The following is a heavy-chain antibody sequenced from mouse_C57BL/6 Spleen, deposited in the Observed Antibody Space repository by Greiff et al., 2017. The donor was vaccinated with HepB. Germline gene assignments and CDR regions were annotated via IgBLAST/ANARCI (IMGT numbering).Heavy chain of an antibody. CDR2: IRNKANGYTT. D-gene: IGHD1-1*01. J-gene: IGHJ3*01. CDR3: ARYSCLAGFAY. CDR1: GFTFTDYY. V-gene: IGHV7-3*01. Sequence: EVQGVESGGGLVQPGGSLSLSCAASGFTFTDYYMSWVRQPPGKALEWLGFIRNKANGYTTEYSASVKGRFTISRDNSQSNLYLQMNALRAEDSATYYCARYSCLAGFAYWGQGTLVTVSA.